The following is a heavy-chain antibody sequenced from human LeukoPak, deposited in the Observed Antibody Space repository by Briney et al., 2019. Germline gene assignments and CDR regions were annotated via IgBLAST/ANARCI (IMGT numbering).Heavy chain of an antibody. V-gene: IGHV1-69*05. CDR1: GGTFSSYA. CDR3: AWYYYGSSGYYWGHFDY. D-gene: IGHD3-22*01. J-gene: IGHJ4*02. Sequence: SVKVSYKASGGTFSSYAISWVRQAPGQGLEWMGRIIPIFGTANYAQKFQGRVTITTDESTSTAYMELSSLRSEDTAVYYCAWYYYGSSGYYWGHFDYWGQGTLVTVSS. CDR2: IIPIFGTA.